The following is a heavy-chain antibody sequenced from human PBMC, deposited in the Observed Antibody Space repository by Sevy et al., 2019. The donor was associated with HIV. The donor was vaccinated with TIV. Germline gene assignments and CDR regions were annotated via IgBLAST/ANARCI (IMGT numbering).Heavy chain of an antibody. J-gene: IGHJ4*02. D-gene: IGHD3-10*01. CDR3: ARGEGQPTSGYYFDY. CDR2: ISSSSSTI. Sequence: GGSLRLSCAASGFTFSSYSMNWVRQAPGKGLEWVSYISSSSSTIYYADSVKGRFTISRDNAKNSLYLQMNSLRAEDTAVYYCARGEGQPTSGYYFDYWGQGTLVTVSS. CDR1: GFTFSSYS. V-gene: IGHV3-48*01.